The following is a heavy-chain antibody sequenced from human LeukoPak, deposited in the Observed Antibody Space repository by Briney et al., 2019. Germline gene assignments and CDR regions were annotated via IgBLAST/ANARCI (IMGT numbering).Heavy chain of an antibody. J-gene: IGHJ6*03. Sequence: SETLSLTCTVSGGSISSYYWSWIRQPAGKGLEWIGRIYTSGSTNYNPSLKSRVTMSVDTSKNQFSLKLSSVTAADTAVYYCARTYYGSRSLYYYYYYMDVWGKGTTVTVSS. V-gene: IGHV4-4*07. CDR1: GGSISSYY. CDR3: ARTYYGSRSLYYYYYYMDV. CDR2: IYTSGST. D-gene: IGHD3-10*01.